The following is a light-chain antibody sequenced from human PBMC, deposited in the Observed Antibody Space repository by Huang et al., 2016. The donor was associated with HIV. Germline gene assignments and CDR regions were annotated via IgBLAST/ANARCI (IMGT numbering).Light chain of an antibody. CDR2: GST. CDR1: QSVSSN. CDR3: QQYNNWHLT. V-gene: IGKV3-15*01. Sequence: IVMTQTPATLPVSPGGRATLSCKASQSVSSNLAWYQHKPGQAPRLIIYGSTTRATGVPARFSGSGSGTDFTLTINSLQSEDFEIYYCQQYNNWHLTFGGGTKV. J-gene: IGKJ4*01.